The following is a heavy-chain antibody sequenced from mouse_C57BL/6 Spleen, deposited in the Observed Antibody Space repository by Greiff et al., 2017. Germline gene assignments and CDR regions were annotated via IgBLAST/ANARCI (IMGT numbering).Heavy chain of an antibody. V-gene: IGHV1-47*01. D-gene: IGHD1-1*01. J-gene: IGHJ4*01. CDR3: ARRYGSAMDY. Sequence: VKLMESGAGLVQPGASLTISCTASGYTFTTYPIVWMHQHPGKSLEWIGIFRPYNDDTKYNEKFKGNATLTVEKSSSTVYLELSRLTSDDAAVYYCARRYGSAMDYWGQGTSVTVSA. CDR2: FRPYNDDT. CDR1: GYTFTTYP.